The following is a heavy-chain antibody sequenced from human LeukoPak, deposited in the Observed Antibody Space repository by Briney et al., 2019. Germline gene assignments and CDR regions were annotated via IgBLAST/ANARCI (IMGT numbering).Heavy chain of an antibody. CDR1: GFTVSSNY. CDR2: IKQDGSEK. CDR3: VRDSLAFDI. Sequence: GGSLRLSCAASGFTVSSNYMRWVRQAPGKGLEWVANIKQDGSEKYYVDSVKGRFTISRDNAKNSLYLQMNDLRAEDTAVYYCVRDSLAFDIWGQGTMVTVSS. J-gene: IGHJ3*02. V-gene: IGHV3-7*01.